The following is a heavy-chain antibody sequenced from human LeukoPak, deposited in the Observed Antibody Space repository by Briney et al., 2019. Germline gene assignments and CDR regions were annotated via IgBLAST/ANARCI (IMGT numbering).Heavy chain of an antibody. CDR2: ISGSGRST. J-gene: IGHJ4*02. CDR1: GFTFSSYA. D-gene: IGHD3-9*01. Sequence: PGGSLRLSCAVSGFTFSSYAMSWVRQAPGKGLEWVSAISGSGRSTYYADSVKGRFTISRDNSKNTLYLQMNSLRAEDTAVYYCAKGYYDILTAYYADYWGQGTLVILSS. CDR3: AKGYYDILTAYYADY. V-gene: IGHV3-23*01.